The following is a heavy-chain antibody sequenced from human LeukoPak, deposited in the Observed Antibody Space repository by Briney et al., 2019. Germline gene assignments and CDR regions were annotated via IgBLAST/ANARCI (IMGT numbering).Heavy chain of an antibody. CDR3: ARDRRVGATWSVGAFDI. V-gene: IGHV3-30*03. D-gene: IGHD1-26*01. Sequence: PGGSLRLSCEVSGLIFETYGMHWVRQAPGKGLEWVGVISKNGSNTYYGDSVKGRFTISRDNAKNSLSLQMNSLRAEDTAIYYCARDRRVGATWSVGAFDIWGQGTTVTVSS. CDR1: GLIFETYG. J-gene: IGHJ3*02. CDR2: ISKNGSNT.